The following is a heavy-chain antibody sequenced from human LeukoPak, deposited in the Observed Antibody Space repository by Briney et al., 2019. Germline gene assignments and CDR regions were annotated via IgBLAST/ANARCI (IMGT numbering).Heavy chain of an antibody. CDR3: ATLPIAVAGTNFDY. D-gene: IGHD6-19*01. CDR2: FDPEDGET. J-gene: IGHJ4*02. V-gene: IGHV1-24*01. Sequence: ASVKVSCKVSGYTLTELSMHWVRQPPGKGLEWMGGFDPEDGETIYAQKFQGRVTMTEDTSTDTAYMELSSLRSEDTAVYYCATLPIAVAGTNFDYWGQGTLVTVSS. CDR1: GYTLTELS.